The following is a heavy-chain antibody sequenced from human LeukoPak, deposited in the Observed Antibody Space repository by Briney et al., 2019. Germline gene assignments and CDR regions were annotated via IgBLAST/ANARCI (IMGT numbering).Heavy chain of an antibody. CDR2: IYHSGSI. V-gene: IGHV4-38-2*02. Sequence: SETLSLTCTVSGNSISGGYYWGWIRQPPGKGLEWIGSIYHSGSIYYNPSLKSRVTILVDTSKNQFSLKLSSVTAADTAVYYCARDQYYYDRSGYYAFDIWGQGTMVTVSS. CDR3: ARDQYYYDRSGYYAFDI. J-gene: IGHJ3*02. D-gene: IGHD3-22*01. CDR1: GNSISGGYY.